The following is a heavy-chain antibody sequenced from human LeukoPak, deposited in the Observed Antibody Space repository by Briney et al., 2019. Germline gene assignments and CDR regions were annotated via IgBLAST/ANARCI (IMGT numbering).Heavy chain of an antibody. CDR1: GYTFTSYD. Sequence: ASVKVSCKASGYTFTSYDINWVRQATGQGLEWMGWMNPNSGNTGYAQKFRGRVTMTRNTSISTAYMELSSLRSEDTAVYYCARWGAYDFTSYYYYGMDVWGQGTTVTVSS. CDR2: MNPNSGNT. V-gene: IGHV1-8*01. J-gene: IGHJ6*02. D-gene: IGHD3-3*01. CDR3: ARWGAYDFTSYYYYGMDV.